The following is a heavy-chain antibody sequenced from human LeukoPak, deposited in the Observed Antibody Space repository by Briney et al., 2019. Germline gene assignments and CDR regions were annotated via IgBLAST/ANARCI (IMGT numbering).Heavy chain of an antibody. CDR2: IYYSGST. CDR1: GGSISSSSYY. V-gene: IGHV4-39*07. J-gene: IGHJ4*02. Sequence: SETLSLTCTVSGGSISSSSYYWGWIRQPPGKGLESIGTIYYSGSTYYNPSLKSRVTISVDTSKNQFSLKLSSVTAADTAVYYCAREMATSRNIDYWGQGTLVTVSS. D-gene: IGHD5-24*01. CDR3: AREMATSRNIDY.